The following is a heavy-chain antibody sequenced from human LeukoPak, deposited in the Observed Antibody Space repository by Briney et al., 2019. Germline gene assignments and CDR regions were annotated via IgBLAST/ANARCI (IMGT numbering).Heavy chain of an antibody. V-gene: IGHV7-4-1*02. CDR1: GYTFTNYA. D-gene: IGHD3-16*02. CDR3: ARAYQRLGDLSLPDY. CDR2: IHPSTGNP. Sequence: ASVKVSCKASGYTFTNYAMNWVRQAPGQGLEWMGWIHPSTGNPTYAQGFTGRFVFSLDTSVSTTHLQISSLKAEDTAVYYCARAYQRLGDLSLPDYWGQGTLVTVSS. J-gene: IGHJ4*02.